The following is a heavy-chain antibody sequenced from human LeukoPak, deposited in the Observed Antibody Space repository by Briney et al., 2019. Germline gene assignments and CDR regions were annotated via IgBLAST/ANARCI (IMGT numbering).Heavy chain of an antibody. CDR3: ARGGGVANYGDYDY. CDR1: GFTVSSNY. J-gene: IGHJ4*02. Sequence: GGSLRLSCAASGFTVSSNYMSWVRQAPGKGLEWVSVIYSGGSTYYADSVKGRFTISRDNSKNTLYLQMNSLRAEDTAVYYCARGGGVANYGDYDYWAQGTLVTVPS. CDR2: IYSGGST. D-gene: IGHD4-17*01. V-gene: IGHV3-53*01.